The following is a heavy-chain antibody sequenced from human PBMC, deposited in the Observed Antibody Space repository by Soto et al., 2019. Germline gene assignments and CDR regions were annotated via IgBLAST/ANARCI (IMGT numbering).Heavy chain of an antibody. CDR1: GFTFSSYA. J-gene: IGHJ5*02. Sequence: EVQLLESGGGLVQPGGSLRLSCAASGFTFSSYAMSWVRQAPGKGLEWVSAISGSGGSTYYADSVKGRFTISRDNSKNTLYLQMNCLRAEDTAVYYCAKDLNLGGWFDPWGQGTLVTVSS. V-gene: IGHV3-23*01. CDR2: ISGSGGST. CDR3: AKDLNLGGWFDP. D-gene: IGHD3-16*01.